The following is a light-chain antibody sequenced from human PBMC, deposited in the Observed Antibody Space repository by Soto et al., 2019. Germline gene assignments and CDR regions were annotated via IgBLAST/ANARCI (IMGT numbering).Light chain of an antibody. CDR3: QQYNDWPRT. CDR1: QSVSST. CDR2: GAS. V-gene: IGKV3-15*01. Sequence: EIVMTQSPATLSVSPGERATLSCRASQSVSSTLAWYQQKPGQAPRLLIYGASTRATGIPARFSGSGSGTEFTLTISSLQSEDFVVYYCQQYNDWPRTFGQGTKVDIK. J-gene: IGKJ1*01.